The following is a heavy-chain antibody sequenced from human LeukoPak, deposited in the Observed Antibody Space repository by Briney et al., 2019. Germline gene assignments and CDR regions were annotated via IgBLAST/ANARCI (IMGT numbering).Heavy chain of an antibody. D-gene: IGHD1-26*01. CDR2: IYYSGST. CDR3: AGVSLWELRGMDV. J-gene: IGHJ6*02. V-gene: IGHV4-59*01. CDR1: GGSISSYY. Sequence: PSETLSLTCTVSGGSISSYYWSWIRQPPGKGLEWIGYIYYSGSTNYNPSLKSRVTISVDTSKNQFSLKLSSVTAADTAVYYCAGVSLWELRGMDVWGQGTTVTVSS.